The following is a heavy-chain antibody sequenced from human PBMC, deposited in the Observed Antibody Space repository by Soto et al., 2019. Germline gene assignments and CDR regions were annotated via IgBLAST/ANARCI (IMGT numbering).Heavy chain of an antibody. CDR3: AKDLRGIHDSSGYYYGGGDY. CDR2: ISYDGSNK. Sequence: QVQLVESGGGVVQPGRSLRLSCAASGFTFSSYAMHWVRQAPGKGLEWVAVISYDGSNKYYADSVKGRFTISRDNSKNTLYLQMNSLRAEETAVYYCAKDLRGIHDSSGYYYGGGDYWGQGTLVTVSS. V-gene: IGHV3-30-3*01. J-gene: IGHJ4*02. D-gene: IGHD3-22*01. CDR1: GFTFSSYA.